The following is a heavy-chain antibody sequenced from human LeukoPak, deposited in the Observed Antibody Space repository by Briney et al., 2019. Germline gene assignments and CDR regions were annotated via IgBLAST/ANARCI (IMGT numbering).Heavy chain of an antibody. V-gene: IGHV1-18*01. CDR1: GYTFTSYG. CDR3: ARGPGIAVAGNWFDP. J-gene: IGHJ5*02. CDR2: ITAYNGNT. D-gene: IGHD6-19*01. Sequence: ASVKVSCKXSGYTFTSYGISWVRQAPGQGLEWMGWITAYNGNTNYSQKLQGRVTMTTDTATNTAYLELRSLRSDDTAVYYCARGPGIAVAGNWFDPWGQETLVSVSS.